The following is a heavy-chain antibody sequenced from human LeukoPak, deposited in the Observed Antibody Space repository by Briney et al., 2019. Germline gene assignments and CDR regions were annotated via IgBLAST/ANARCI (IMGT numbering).Heavy chain of an antibody. J-gene: IGHJ6*03. CDR1: GGSFSGYY. V-gene: IGHV4-34*01. CDR3: ARGHREYCSGGSCYNMDV. D-gene: IGHD2-15*01. CDR2: INHRGST. Sequence: KPWEPLSLTCAVYGGSFSGYYWSWIRQPPGKGREWIGEINHRGSTNYNPSLKSRVTITVDTSKNQFSLKLSSVTAADTAVYYCARGHREYCSGGSCYNMDVWGKGTTVTVSS.